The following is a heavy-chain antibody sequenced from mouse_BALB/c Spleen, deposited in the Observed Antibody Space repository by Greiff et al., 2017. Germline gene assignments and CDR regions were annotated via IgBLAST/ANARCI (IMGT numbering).Heavy chain of an antibody. CDR1: GYSFTSYY. CDR3: ARRANWDGYFDV. V-gene: IGHV1-66*01. J-gene: IGHJ1*01. CDR2: IFPGSGNT. D-gene: IGHD4-1*01. Sequence: QVQLQQSGPELVKPGASVKISCKASGYSFTSYYIHWVKQRPGQGLEWIGWIFPGSGNTKYIEKFKGKATLTADTSSSTAYMQLSSLTSEDSAVYFCARRANWDGYFDVWGAGTTVTVSS.